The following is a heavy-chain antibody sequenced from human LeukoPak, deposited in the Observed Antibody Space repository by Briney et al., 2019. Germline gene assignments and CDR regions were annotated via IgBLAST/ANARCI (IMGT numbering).Heavy chain of an antibody. D-gene: IGHD4-23*01. Sequence: SETLSLTCAVSGGSISSYYWSWIRQPPGKGLEWIGYIYYSGSTNYNPSLKSRVTISVDTSKNQFSLKLSSVTAADTAVYYCARIYGGDFDYWGQGTLVTVSS. CDR1: GGSISSYY. CDR3: ARIYGGDFDY. J-gene: IGHJ4*02. V-gene: IGHV4-59*01. CDR2: IYYSGST.